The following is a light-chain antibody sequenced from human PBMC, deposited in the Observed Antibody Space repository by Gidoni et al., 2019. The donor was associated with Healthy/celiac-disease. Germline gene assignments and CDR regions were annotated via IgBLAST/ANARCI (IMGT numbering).Light chain of an antibody. CDR3: QVWDSSSDHPHVV. V-gene: IGLV3-21*04. Sequence: SYVLTQPPSVSVAPGKTARITCGGNNIGSKSVHWYQQKPGQAPVLVIYYDSDRPSGIPERFSGSNSGNTATLTSSRVEAGDESDYYCQVWDSSSDHPHVVFGGGTKLTVL. CDR2: YDS. J-gene: IGLJ2*01. CDR1: NIGSKS.